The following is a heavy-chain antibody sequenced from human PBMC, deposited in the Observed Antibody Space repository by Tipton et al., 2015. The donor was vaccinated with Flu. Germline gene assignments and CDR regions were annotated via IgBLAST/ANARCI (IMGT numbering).Heavy chain of an antibody. CDR2: ISSSCSTI. CDR1: GFTFSSYE. D-gene: IGHD6-13*01. CDR3: ARARIAAAGTPLDY. J-gene: IGHJ4*02. V-gene: IGHV3-48*03. Sequence: QLVQSGGGLVQPGGSLRLSCAASGFTFSSYEMNWVRQAPGKGLEWVSYISSSCSTIYYADSVKGRFTISRDNAKNSLYLQMNSLRAEDTAVYYCARARIAAAGTPLDYWSQGTLVTVSS.